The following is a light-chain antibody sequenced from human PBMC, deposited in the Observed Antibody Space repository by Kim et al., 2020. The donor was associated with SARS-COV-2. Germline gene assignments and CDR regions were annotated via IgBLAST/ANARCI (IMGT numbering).Light chain of an antibody. J-gene: IGKJ4*01. V-gene: IGKV1-9*01. CDR2: AAS. CDR1: QGISTY. CDR3: QQVDSFSVT. Sequence: DIQLTQSPSFLSASVGDRVTITCRASQGISTYLAWYQQNPGKAPKLLIYAASTLQGGVPSRFSGSGSGTEFTLTISSLQPEDFATYYCQQVDSFSVTFGGGTKLEI.